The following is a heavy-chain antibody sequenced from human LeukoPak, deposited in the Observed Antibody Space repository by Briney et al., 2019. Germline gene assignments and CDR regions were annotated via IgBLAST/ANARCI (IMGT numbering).Heavy chain of an antibody. V-gene: IGHV3-48*02. J-gene: IGHJ4*02. D-gene: IGHD3-3*01. CDR1: GFTFSSYN. CDR3: ATHLYYDFWSGYYTGVFDY. CDR2: ISSSSSTI. Sequence: GGSLRLSCAASGFTFSSYNMNWVRQAPGKGLEWVSYISSSSSTIYYADSVKGRFTISRDNAKNSLYLQMNSLRDEDTAVYYCATHLYYDFWSGYYTGVFDYWGQGTLVTVSS.